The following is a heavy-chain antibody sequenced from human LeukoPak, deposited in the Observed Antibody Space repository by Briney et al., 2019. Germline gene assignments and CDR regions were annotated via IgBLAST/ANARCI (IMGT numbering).Heavy chain of an antibody. CDR2: INVSGGST. V-gene: IGHV3-23*01. D-gene: IGHD2-2*01. CDR1: GFTFSNYA. Sequence: PGGSLRLSCAASGFTFSNYAMSWVRQAPGKGLEWVSGINVSGGSTFYTDSVRGRFTISRDNSKNTLYLQMNSLRAEDTAVYYCAKDQYCTSTRCSVGYWGQGTLVTVSS. CDR3: AKDQYCTSTRCSVGY. J-gene: IGHJ4*02.